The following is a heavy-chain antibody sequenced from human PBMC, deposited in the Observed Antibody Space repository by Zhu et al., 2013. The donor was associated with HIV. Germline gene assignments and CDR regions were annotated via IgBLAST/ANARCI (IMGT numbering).Heavy chain of an antibody. D-gene: IGHD1-26*01. CDR1: GYTFTRYA. CDR2: INAGNGNT. V-gene: IGHV1-3*01. J-gene: IGHJ5*02. CDR3: ARDLGQGAIP. Sequence: QVQLVQSGAEVKKPGASVKVSCKASGYTFTRYAMHWVRQAPGQRLEWMGWINAGNGNTKYSQKFQDRVAITRDTPASTAYMELTSLRSEDTAVYYCARDLGQGAIPWGQGTPGHRLF.